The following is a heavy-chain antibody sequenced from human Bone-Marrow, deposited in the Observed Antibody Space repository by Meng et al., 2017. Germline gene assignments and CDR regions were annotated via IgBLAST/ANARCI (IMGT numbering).Heavy chain of an antibody. D-gene: IGHD2-15*01. CDR1: GYTFTGYY. V-gene: IGHV1-2*02. Sequence: QGQLVQSGARVKKPGASVTVSCKASGYTFTGYYIHWVRQAPGQGLEWMGWLNPNGGGTYYAQQFQGRVTMTRDTSINTAYLELSRLTSADTAVYYCAREGGPDKWFDPWGQGTLVTVSS. CDR2: LNPNGGGT. CDR3: AREGGPDKWFDP. J-gene: IGHJ5*02.